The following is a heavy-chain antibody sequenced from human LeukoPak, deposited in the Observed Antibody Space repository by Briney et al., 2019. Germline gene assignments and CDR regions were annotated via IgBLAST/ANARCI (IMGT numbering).Heavy chain of an antibody. CDR1: GFTFSNYA. D-gene: IGHD3-22*01. V-gene: IGHV3-23*01. CDR3: ARAPFSADSSATPPAFDI. Sequence: PGGSLRLSCLASGFTFSNYAMSWVRQAPGKGLEWVSGITISGRTAYYADSVKGRFTISRDNFKNTLYLQMNSLRAEDTAVYYCARAPFSADSSATPPAFDIWGHGTMVTVSS. J-gene: IGHJ3*02. CDR2: ITISGRTA.